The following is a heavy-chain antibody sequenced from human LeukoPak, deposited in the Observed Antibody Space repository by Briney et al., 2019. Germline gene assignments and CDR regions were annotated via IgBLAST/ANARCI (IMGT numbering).Heavy chain of an antibody. Sequence: PSETLSLTCTVSGGSVSSADYYWSWIRHPPGKALEWIGYIYHTGSNNYKYSLKSRVTISVDTSKNQFSLRLSSVTAADTAIYYCHSRFLEWLLDYWGQGTLVTVSS. CDR2: IYHTGSN. CDR3: HSRFLEWLLDY. CDR1: GGSVSSADYY. D-gene: IGHD3-3*01. J-gene: IGHJ4*02. V-gene: IGHV4-61*08.